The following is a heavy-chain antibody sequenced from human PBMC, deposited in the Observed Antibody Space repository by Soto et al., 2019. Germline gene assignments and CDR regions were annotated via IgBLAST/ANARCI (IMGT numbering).Heavy chain of an antibody. D-gene: IGHD3-3*01. J-gene: IGHJ3*01. CDR1: GFTFGDYA. Sequence: EVQLVESGGGLVQPGRSLRLSCAASGFTFGDYAMHWVRQVPGRGLEWVSGISWNRATIEYADSVKGRFTISRDNAKNSLYLHMDSLRAEDAALYFCVKDLFSDFWNTYYTGAGAVDFCGQGTIVTVSS. CDR3: VKDLFSDFWNTYYTGAGAVDF. V-gene: IGHV3-9*01. CDR2: ISWNRATI.